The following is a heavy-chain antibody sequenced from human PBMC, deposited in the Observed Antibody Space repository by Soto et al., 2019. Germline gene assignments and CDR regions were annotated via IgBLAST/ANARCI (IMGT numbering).Heavy chain of an antibody. CDR1: GFTFNTYD. V-gene: IGHV3-21*01. D-gene: IGHD2-21*01. Sequence: EVQLVESGGGLVKPGGSLRLSCAASGFTFNTYDMNWVRQAPGKGLEWVSSISTSSAYIYYADSLKSRITISRDNTKNSLFLKMNTLRAEATAVYYCVRSGTARLLRHSWFDTWGQGTLVTVSS. CDR3: VRSGTARLLRHSWFDT. J-gene: IGHJ5*02. CDR2: ISTSSAYI.